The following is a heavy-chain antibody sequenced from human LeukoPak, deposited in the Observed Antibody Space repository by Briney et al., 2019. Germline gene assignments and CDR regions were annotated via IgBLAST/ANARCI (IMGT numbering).Heavy chain of an antibody. V-gene: IGHV1-24*01. J-gene: IGHJ4*02. Sequence: ASVKVSCKVSGYTLTELSMHWVRQAPGKGLEWMGGFDPEDGETIYAQKFQGRVTMTEDTSTDTAYMELSSLRSEDTAVYYCARGISGYRGYSYGLFDYWGQGTLVTVSS. CDR2: FDPEDGET. CDR3: ARGISGYRGYSYGLFDY. D-gene: IGHD5-18*01. CDR1: GYTLTELS.